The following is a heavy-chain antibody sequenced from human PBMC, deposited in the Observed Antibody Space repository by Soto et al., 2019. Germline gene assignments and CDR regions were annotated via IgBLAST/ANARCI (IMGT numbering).Heavy chain of an antibody. Sequence: GGSLRLSCAASGFTFSSYAMSWVRQAPGKGLEWVSAISGSGGSTYYADSVKGRFTISRDNSKNTLYLQMNSLRAEDTAVYYCAKEGRVSGYCSSSPIYYYGMDVWGQGTTVTVSS. D-gene: IGHD6-6*01. CDR1: GFTFSSYA. V-gene: IGHV3-23*01. J-gene: IGHJ6*02. CDR3: AKEGRVSGYCSSSPIYYYGMDV. CDR2: ISGSGGST.